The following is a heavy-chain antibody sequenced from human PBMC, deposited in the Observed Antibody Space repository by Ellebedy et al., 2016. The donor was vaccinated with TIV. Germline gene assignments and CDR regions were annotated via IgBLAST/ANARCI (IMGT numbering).Heavy chain of an antibody. CDR2: ISDDGSDK. V-gene: IGHV3-30*18. D-gene: IGHD3-10*01. J-gene: IGHJ4*02. CDR1: GFTFSRFA. Sequence: GGSLRLXXATSGFTFSRFAFHWVRQAPGKALEWVALISDDGSDKYYADSVKGRFTISRDNSKNTLYLQMNSLRAEDTAVYYCAKDRNVREYYFDYWGQGTLVTVSS. CDR3: AKDRNVREYYFDY.